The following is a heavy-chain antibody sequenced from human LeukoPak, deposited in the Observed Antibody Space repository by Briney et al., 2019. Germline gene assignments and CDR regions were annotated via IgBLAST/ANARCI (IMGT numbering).Heavy chain of an antibody. CDR3: ARDRAGGYFDY. CDR1: GYSFTGYY. J-gene: IGHJ4*02. CDR2: INPNSGGT. Sequence: ASVKVSCKASGYSFTGYYMHWVRQAPGQGLEWMGRINPNSGGTNYAQKFQGRVTMTRDTSISTAYMELSRLRSDDTAVYYCARDRAGGYFDYWGQGTLVTVSS. V-gene: IGHV1-2*06. D-gene: IGHD2-15*01.